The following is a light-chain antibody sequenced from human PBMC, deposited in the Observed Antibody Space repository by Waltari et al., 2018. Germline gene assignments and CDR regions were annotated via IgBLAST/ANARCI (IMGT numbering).Light chain of an antibody. Sequence: SYELSQPPSVSVSPGQTASITCSGDKLGDKYVGWYQQKPGQSPVLVIYQDNMRPSGIPDRFSGSNSGNTATLTISGTHAMDEADYYCQAWDSGTASEVFGSGTKVTVL. CDR1: KLGDKY. CDR3: QAWDSGTASEV. J-gene: IGLJ1*01. CDR2: QDN. V-gene: IGLV3-1*01.